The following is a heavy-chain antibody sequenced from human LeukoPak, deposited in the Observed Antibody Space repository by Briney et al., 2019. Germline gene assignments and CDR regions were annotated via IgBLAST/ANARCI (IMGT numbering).Heavy chain of an antibody. J-gene: IGHJ4*02. CDR3: ARDGYNYGLDRFDL. CDR2: VYYTGST. Sequence: SETLSLTCTVSGYSISSVYYWGWIRQPPGKGLEWVGSVYYTGSTSYNPSLKSRLTISLDLSKNQFSLKLSSVTAADTAMYYCARDGYNYGLDRFDLWGQGTLVTVSS. V-gene: IGHV4-38-2*02. CDR1: GYSISSVYY. D-gene: IGHD5-12*01.